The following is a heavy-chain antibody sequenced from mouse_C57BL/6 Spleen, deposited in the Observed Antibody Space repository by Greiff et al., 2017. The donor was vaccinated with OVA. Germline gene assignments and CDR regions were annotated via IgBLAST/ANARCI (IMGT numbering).Heavy chain of an antibody. CDR2: IRNKANGYTT. CDR3: ASSDSDAMDY. D-gene: IGHD3-2*01. V-gene: IGHV7-3*01. CDR1: GFTFTDYY. Sequence: EVKLVESGGGLVQPGGSLSLSCAASGFTFTDYYMSWVRQPPGKALEWLGFIRNKANGYTTEYSASVKGRFTISRDNSQSILYLQMNALRAEDSATYYCASSDSDAMDYWGQGTSVTVSS. J-gene: IGHJ4*01.